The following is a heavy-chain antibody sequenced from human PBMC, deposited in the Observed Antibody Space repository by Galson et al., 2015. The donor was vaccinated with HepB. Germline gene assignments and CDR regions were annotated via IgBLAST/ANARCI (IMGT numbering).Heavy chain of an antibody. CDR3: AKDGANGGLFDY. V-gene: IGHV3-43*01. CDR2: VNWNDGST. CDR1: GFNFDDYI. J-gene: IGHJ4*02. D-gene: IGHD7-27*01. Sequence: LRLSCAASGFNFDDYIMHWIRQAPGQGLEWVSLVNWNDGSTFYADSVKGRFTISRDNSKKSIYLQMNGLRTEDTALYYCAKDGANGGLFDYWGQGTLVTVSS.